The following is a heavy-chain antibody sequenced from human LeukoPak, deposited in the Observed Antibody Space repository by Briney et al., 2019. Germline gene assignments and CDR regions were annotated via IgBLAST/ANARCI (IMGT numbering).Heavy chain of an antibody. Sequence: PGRSLRLSCAASGFTFSSYAMHWVRQAPGKGLEWVAVISYDGSNKYYADSVKGRFTISRDNAKNSLYLQMNSLRAEDTAVYYCARGGYDGGYFDYWGQGTLVTVSS. CDR1: GFTFSSYA. V-gene: IGHV3-30-3*01. J-gene: IGHJ4*02. CDR2: ISYDGSNK. CDR3: ARGGYDGGYFDY. D-gene: IGHD5-12*01.